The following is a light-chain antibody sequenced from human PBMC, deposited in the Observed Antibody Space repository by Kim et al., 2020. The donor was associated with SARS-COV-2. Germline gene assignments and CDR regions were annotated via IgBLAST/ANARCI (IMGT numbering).Light chain of an antibody. CDR1: DVGSKG. V-gene: IGLV3-21*04. CDR3: QVWDNGSDHVI. Sequence: APGPAAMNTCGGKDVGSKGVNWYQQRPGQAPVLVSYYDSVRPSGIPERFSGSKSGNTATLTISRSEAGDEADYYCQVWDNGSDHVIFGGGTQLTVL. J-gene: IGLJ2*01. CDR2: YDS.